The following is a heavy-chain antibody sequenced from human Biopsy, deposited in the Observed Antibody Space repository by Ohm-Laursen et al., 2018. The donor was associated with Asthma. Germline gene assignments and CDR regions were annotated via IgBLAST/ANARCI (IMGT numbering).Heavy chain of an antibody. D-gene: IGHD6-13*01. CDR1: GFNFHNYG. J-gene: IGHJ4*02. V-gene: IGHV3-30*18. CDR3: AKDRVAGRSYYFDY. Sequence: SLRLSCAASGFNFHNYGMNWVRRAPGKGLEWVAQILFDGRKINYPDSVKGRFTISGDNSKNMVYLQMNSLRPEDTAVYYCAKDRVAGRSYYFDYWGQGSLVSVSS. CDR2: ILFDGRKI.